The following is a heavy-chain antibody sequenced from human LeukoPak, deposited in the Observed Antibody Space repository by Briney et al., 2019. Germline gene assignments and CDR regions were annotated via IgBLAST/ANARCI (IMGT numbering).Heavy chain of an antibody. D-gene: IGHD6-13*01. CDR1: GGSISSYY. CDR3: ARVYSSSWTQVDY. CDR2: IHYSGST. V-gene: IGHV4-59*01. J-gene: IGHJ4*02. Sequence: SETLSLTCTVSGGSISSYYWSWIRQPPGKGLEWIGYIHYSGSTNYNPSLKSRVTISVDTSKNQFSLKLSSVTAADTAVYYCARVYSSSWTQVDYWGQGTLVTVSS.